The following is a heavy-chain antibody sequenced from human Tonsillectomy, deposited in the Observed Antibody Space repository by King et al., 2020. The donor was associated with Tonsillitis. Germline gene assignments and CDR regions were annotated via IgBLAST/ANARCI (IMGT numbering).Heavy chain of an antibody. J-gene: IGHJ2*01. V-gene: IGHV3-30*04. Sequence: VQLVESGGGVVQPGTSLRLSCAASALIHTMHWVRRAPGKGLEWVTAVSYDGRSKFYADSVRGRFTISRDNSKNTVFLQLSSLRPEDTAVYFCARGVGTVCYHSGGYFDLWGRGTLVSVSS. CDR2: VSYDGRSK. CDR1: ALIHT. D-gene: IGHD3-22*01. CDR3: ARGVGTVCYHSGGYFDL.